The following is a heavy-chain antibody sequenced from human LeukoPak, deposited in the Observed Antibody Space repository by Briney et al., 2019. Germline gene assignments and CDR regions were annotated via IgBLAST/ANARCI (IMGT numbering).Heavy chain of an antibody. Sequence: GGSLRLSCAASGFTFSSYWMHWVRQAPGKGLVWVSRIDSDGSSTSYADSVKGRFTISRDNAKNTLYLQMNSLRAEDTAVYYCARVKSSSWYEYSQHWGQGTLVTVSS. D-gene: IGHD6-13*01. V-gene: IGHV3-74*01. CDR2: IDSDGSST. CDR1: GFTFSSYW. CDR3: ARVKSSSWYEYSQH. J-gene: IGHJ1*01.